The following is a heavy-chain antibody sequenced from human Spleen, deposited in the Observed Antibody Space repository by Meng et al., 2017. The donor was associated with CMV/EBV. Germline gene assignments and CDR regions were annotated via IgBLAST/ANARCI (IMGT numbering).Heavy chain of an antibody. CDR2: INHSGST. D-gene: IGHD1-7*01. J-gene: IGHJ4*02. V-gene: IGHV4-34*01. CDR3: ARGRINWNYGIDY. Sequence: QVQLQQWGAGRLEPPETLSLTCAVYGGSFSGYYWSWIRQPPGKGLEWIGEINHSGSTNYNPSLKSRVTISVDTSKNQFSLKLSSVTAADTAVYYCARGRINWNYGIDYWGQGTLVTVSS. CDR1: GGSFSGYY.